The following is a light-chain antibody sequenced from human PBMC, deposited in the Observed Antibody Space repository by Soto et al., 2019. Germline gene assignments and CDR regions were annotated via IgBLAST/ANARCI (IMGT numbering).Light chain of an antibody. CDR3: SSYGASSTL. CDR2: DVS. CDR1: SSDIGSYNY. Sequence: QSALTQPASLYGSPGQSITISCTGTSSDIGSYNYVSWYQQHPGKAPKLMIFDVSYRPSGISDRFSGSKSGNTASLTISGLQPEDEADYYCSSYGASSTLFGGGTQLTVL. V-gene: IGLV2-14*03. J-gene: IGLJ2*01.